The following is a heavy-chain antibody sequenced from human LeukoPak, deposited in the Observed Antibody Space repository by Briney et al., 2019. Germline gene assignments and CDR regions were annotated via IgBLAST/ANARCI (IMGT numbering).Heavy chain of an antibody. D-gene: IGHD2-21*02. Sequence: SETLSLTCTVSGGSISNGNYYWNWIRQPAGKGLEWIGRIYTTGSTNYNPSLKSRVTISLDRSKNQFSLKLSSVTAADTAVYYRARNVYCGGDCQYYFDYWGQGTPVTVSS. V-gene: IGHV4-61*02. CDR2: IYTTGST. CDR1: GGSISNGNYY. J-gene: IGHJ4*02. CDR3: ARNVYCGGDCQYYFDY.